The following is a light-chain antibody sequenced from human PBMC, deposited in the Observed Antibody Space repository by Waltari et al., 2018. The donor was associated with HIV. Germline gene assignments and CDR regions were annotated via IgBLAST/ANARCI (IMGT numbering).Light chain of an antibody. CDR2: NGS. Sequence: EIVLTQSPANLSLSPGERATLSCRASLSVDVFLGWFQQKAGQAPRLVVYNGSTRATGIPARFTGSGSGTDFTLTIASLEPEDFVFYFCQQRAGWPPTFGGGTKLEIK. CDR3: QQRAGWPPT. J-gene: IGKJ4*01. V-gene: IGKV3-11*01. CDR1: LSVDVF.